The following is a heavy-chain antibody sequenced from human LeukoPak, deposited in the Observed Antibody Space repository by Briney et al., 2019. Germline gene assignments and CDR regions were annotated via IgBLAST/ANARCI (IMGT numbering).Heavy chain of an antibody. CDR2: IIGSGGRT. D-gene: IGHD1-26*01. CDR1: GFTFSSYV. J-gene: IGHJ5*02. V-gene: IGHV3-23*01. Sequence: TGGSLRLSRAASGFTFSSYVMSWVRQAPGKGLGWVSPIIGSGGRTCYADSQKGRFTISRDNSNNTPFLQKNSLRAEDTAVYYCAKDRQRVGATRGWFDPWGQGTLVTVSS. CDR3: AKDRQRVGATRGWFDP.